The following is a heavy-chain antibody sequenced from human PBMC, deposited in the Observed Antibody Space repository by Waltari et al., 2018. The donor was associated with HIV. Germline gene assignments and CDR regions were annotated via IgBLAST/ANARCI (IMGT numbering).Heavy chain of an antibody. CDR1: DGSISHLIYY. J-gene: IGHJ6*02. CDR3: ARGGGVTVVRGITYYYYGMDV. D-gene: IGHD3-10*01. CDR2: SNYRATT. V-gene: IGHV4-31*03. Sequence: QVHLQESGPGRAKPSKQLSPTCTVPDGSISHLIYYWRGTRPPAGKGLEWNANSNYRATTHHNPSHKSRFTILLNTSKSQFSRELSSVTTADTAVYYCARGGGVTVVRGITYYYYGMDVWGQGTTVIVSS.